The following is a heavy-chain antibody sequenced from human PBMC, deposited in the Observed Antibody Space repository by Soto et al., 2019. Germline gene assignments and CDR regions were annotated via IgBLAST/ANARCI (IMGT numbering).Heavy chain of an antibody. Sequence: EVQLVESGGGLVQPGGSLRRSCAASGFTFSSYAMHWVRQAPGQGLEYVSAISSNGGSTYYANSVKGRFAISRDNSTTTLYLQMGSLRAEDVAVYYCARGDTAMTHYSYGMDVWGQGTTVTVSS. D-gene: IGHD5-18*01. CDR2: ISSNGGST. CDR3: ARGDTAMTHYSYGMDV. V-gene: IGHV3-64*01. J-gene: IGHJ6*02. CDR1: GFTFSSYA.